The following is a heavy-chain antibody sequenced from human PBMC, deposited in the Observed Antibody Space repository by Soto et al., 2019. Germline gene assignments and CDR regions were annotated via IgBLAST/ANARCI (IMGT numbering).Heavy chain of an antibody. CDR2: IRYDGSDP. CDR1: GFTFRSYG. J-gene: IGHJ4*02. Sequence: QMQLVESGGGVVQPGGSLRLSCGASGFTFRSYGMHWVRQAPGKGLEWVAVIRYDGSDPEYADSVKGRVIISRDNSQNMLYLQMNSLSADDTAVYYCARGWTTPIDYWGQGTLVTVSS. D-gene: IGHD4-17*01. CDR3: ARGWTTPIDY. V-gene: IGHV3-33*01.